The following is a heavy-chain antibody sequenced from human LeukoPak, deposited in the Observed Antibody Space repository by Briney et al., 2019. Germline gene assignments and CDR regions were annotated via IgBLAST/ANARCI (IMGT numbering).Heavy chain of an antibody. Sequence: ASVKVSCKASGYTFTSYGISWVRQAPGQGLEWMGWISAYNGNTNYAQKLQGRVTMTTDTSTSTAYMELRSLRSDDTAVYYCARSPACIAAAASSFDPWGQGTLATVSS. CDR2: ISAYNGNT. J-gene: IGHJ5*02. D-gene: IGHD6-13*01. CDR3: ARSPACIAAAASSFDP. CDR1: GYTFTSYG. V-gene: IGHV1-18*01.